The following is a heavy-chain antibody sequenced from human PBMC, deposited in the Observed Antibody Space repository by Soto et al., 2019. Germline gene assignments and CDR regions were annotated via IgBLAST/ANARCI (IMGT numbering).Heavy chain of an antibody. Sequence: QVQLVQSGAEVKKPGSSVKVSCKASGGTFSSYTISWVRQAPGQGLEWMGRIIPILGIANYAQKCQGRVTITADKSTSTAYMELSSLRSEDTAVYYCARVGGDVVVVPAASGGWFDPWGQGTLVTVSS. V-gene: IGHV1-69*02. J-gene: IGHJ5*02. D-gene: IGHD2-2*01. CDR2: IIPILGIA. CDR3: ARVGGDVVVVPAASGGWFDP. CDR1: GGTFSSYT.